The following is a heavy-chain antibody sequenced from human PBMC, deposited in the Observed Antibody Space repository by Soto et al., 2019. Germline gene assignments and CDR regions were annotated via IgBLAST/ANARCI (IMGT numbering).Heavy chain of an antibody. V-gene: IGHV3-9*01. CDR1: GFTFDDYA. CDR3: AIVSFRCCGIAAAGTDIHPG. Sequence: GGSLRLSCAASGFTFDDYAMHWVRQAPGKGLEWVSGISWNSGSIGYADSVKGRFTISSDNAKNSLYLQMNSLRAEDTALYYCAIVSFRCCGIAAAGTDIHPGWGQGTLVTVSS. J-gene: IGHJ4*02. D-gene: IGHD6-13*01. CDR2: ISWNSGSI.